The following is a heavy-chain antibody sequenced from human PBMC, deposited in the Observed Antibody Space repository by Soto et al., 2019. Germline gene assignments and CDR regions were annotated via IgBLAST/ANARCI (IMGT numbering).Heavy chain of an antibody. CDR3: AREKTHYEMDV. V-gene: IGHV1-8*01. J-gene: IGHJ6*02. CDR1: GYTFTSYD. Sequence: QVQLVQAGAEVKKPGASVTVCCKASGYTFTSYDINWVRQATGQGLEWMGWMNPNSGNTGYAQKFQGRVTMTRNTSLSTAYMELSSLRSEDTAVYYCAREKTHYEMDVWGQGTTVTVSS. CDR2: MNPNSGNT.